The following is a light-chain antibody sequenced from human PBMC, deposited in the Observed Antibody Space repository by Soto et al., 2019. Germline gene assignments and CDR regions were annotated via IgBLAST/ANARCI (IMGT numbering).Light chain of an antibody. Sequence: DVVMTQSPLSLPVTLGQPASISCRSSQSLLYSNGETLLHWFQQRPGQPPRRLIYRVSTRDSGVPDRFSGSGSGTDFTLKISSVEAEDVGVYYCLQALQTPAWTFGQGTKVDIK. CDR1: QSLLYSNGETL. V-gene: IGKV2-30*01. J-gene: IGKJ1*01. CDR3: LQALQTPAWT. CDR2: RVS.